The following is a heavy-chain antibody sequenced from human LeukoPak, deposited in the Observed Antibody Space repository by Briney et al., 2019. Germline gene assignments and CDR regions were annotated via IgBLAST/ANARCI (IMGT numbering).Heavy chain of an antibody. CDR2: IWYDGGNK. CDR3: ARDLGTTNYFFDY. CDR1: GFTFSNYG. Sequence: GGSLRLSCAASGFTFSNYGFHWVRQAPGKGLEWVAVIWYDGGNKYYADSVKGRFTISRDNSKNTLYLQMNSLRAEDTAVYYCARDLGTTNYFFDYWGQGTLVTVSS. V-gene: IGHV3-33*01. D-gene: IGHD4-17*01. J-gene: IGHJ4*02.